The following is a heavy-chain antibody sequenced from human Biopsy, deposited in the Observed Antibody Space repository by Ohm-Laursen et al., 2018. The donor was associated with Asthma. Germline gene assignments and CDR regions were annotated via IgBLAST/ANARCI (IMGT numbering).Heavy chain of an antibody. CDR2: THYSGST. CDR3: ASPVNRAFGGYEWAAVFDY. J-gene: IGHJ4*02. V-gene: IGHV4-39*01. CDR1: GASIRGSGSY. D-gene: IGHD5-12*01. Sequence: SETLSLTCTVSGASIRGSGSYWAWIRQAPGKGPEWIGTTHYSGSTFYKPSLRSRVTMPLDPSTNQFSLRLGSVTATDTAVYYCASPVNRAFGGYEWAAVFDYWGQGILVTVSS.